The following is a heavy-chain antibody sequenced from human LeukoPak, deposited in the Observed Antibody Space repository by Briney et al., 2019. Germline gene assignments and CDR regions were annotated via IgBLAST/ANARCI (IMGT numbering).Heavy chain of an antibody. Sequence: AGGSLRLSCTVSGFSFSGYAFTWVRQAPGKGLEFVSSISVTGSNIYYADSVKGRFTITRDNSKNTLYLQMSSLRAEDTAIYYCAKALDGSGSYYKGSYWGQGTLVTVSS. CDR1: GFSFSGYA. V-gene: IGHV3-23*01. CDR2: ISVTGSNI. D-gene: IGHD3-10*01. J-gene: IGHJ4*02. CDR3: AKALDGSGSYYKGSY.